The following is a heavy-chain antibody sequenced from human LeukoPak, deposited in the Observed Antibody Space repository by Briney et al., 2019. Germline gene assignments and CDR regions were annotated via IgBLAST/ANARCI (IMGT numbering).Heavy chain of an antibody. V-gene: IGHV5-51*01. J-gene: IGHJ5*02. CDR1: GYSLSSYW. CDR2: IYPGDSDT. D-gene: IGHD6-13*01. Sequence: GESLKISCKGSGYSLSSYWIGWVRQMAGKGLEWMGIIYPGDSDTRYSPSFQGQVTISADKSISTAYLQWSSLKASDPAMYYCARRIAAGGSNWLDPWGQGTPVTVSS. CDR3: ARRIAAGGSNWLDP.